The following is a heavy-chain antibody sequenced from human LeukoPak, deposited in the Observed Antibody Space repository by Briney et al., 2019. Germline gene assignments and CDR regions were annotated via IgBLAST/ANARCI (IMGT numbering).Heavy chain of an antibody. D-gene: IGHD5-12*01. CDR1: GYTFTGYY. CDR2: INPNSGGT. J-gene: IGHJ6*03. Sequence: ASVKVSCKASGYTFTGYYMHWVRQAPGQGLEWMGWINPNSGGTNYAQKFQGRVTMTRDTSISTAYMEVSRLRSDDTAVYYCASPSGYDTLHYYYMDVWGKGTTVTISS. V-gene: IGHV1-2*02. CDR3: ASPSGYDTLHYYYMDV.